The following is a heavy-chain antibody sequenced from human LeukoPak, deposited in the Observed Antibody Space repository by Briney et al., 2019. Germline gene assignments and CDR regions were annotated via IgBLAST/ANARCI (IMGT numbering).Heavy chain of an antibody. CDR2: IYYSGST. CDR3: ARGGWYPCRWAELRAFDI. J-gene: IGHJ3*02. Sequence: PSETLSLTCTVSGGSISSSSYYWGWIRQPPGKGLAWIGSIYYSGSTYYNPSLKSRVTISVDTSKNQFSLKLSSVTAADTAVYYCARGGWYPCRWAELRAFDIWGQRTMVTVSS. CDR1: GGSISSSSYY. D-gene: IGHD6-19*01. V-gene: IGHV4-39*07.